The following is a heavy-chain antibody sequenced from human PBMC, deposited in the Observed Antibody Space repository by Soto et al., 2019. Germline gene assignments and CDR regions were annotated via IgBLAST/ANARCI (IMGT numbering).Heavy chain of an antibody. J-gene: IGHJ6*02. D-gene: IGHD6-6*01. CDR1: GFTFRGYG. V-gene: IGHV3-33*01. CDR2: IWHDGGNK. CDR3: ARVTYSSSAAPFRYYGMDV. Sequence: ESGGGVVQPGRALRLSCAASGFTFRGYGMHWVRQAPGKGLEWVAVIWHDGGNKHYADSVKGRFTISRDNSRNTLYLQMKSLRADDTAVYYCARVTYSSSAAPFRYYGMDVWGQGTTVTVSS.